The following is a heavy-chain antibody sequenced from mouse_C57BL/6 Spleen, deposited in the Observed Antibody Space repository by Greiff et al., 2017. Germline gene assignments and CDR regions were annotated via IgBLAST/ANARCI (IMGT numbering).Heavy chain of an antibody. CDR2: IYPGDGDT. D-gene: IGHD2-14*01. CDR1: GYAFSSSW. J-gene: IGHJ4*01. CDR3: ARNPRYAMDY. V-gene: IGHV1-82*01. Sequence: QVQLQQSGPELVKPGASVKISCKASGYAFSSSWMNWVKQRPGKGLEWIGRIYPGDGDTNYNGKFKGKATLTADKSSSTAYLQLSSLTSEDSAVYLCARNPRYAMDYWGQGTSVTVSS.